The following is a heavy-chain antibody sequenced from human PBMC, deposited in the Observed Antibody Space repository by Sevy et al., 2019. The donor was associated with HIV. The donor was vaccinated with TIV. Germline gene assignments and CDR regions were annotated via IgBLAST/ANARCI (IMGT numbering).Heavy chain of an antibody. CDR1: GFTFSKYS. CDR2: WSFGCGEI. V-gene: IGHV3-23*01. J-gene: IGHJ4*02. CDR3: AREGCTKPHDY. D-gene: IGHD2-8*01. Sequence: GGSLRLSCAASGFTFSKYSMSWVRQPPGKGLEWVSSWSFGCGEINHADSVKGRFTISIDNSKNSLYLQMNNLRAEDTAVYYCAREGCTKPHDYWGQGTLVTVSS.